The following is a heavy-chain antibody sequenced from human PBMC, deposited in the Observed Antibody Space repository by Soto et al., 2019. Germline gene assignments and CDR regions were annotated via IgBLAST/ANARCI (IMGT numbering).Heavy chain of an antibody. J-gene: IGHJ4*02. CDR3: ARHGDSSGHYSQFDY. D-gene: IGHD3-22*01. CDR1: GFTFSSYG. V-gene: IGHV3-33*01. CDR2: MWSDGSNK. Sequence: QVQVEESGGGVVQAGRSLRLSCAASGFTFSSYGMHWVRQAPGKGLEWVAVMWSDGSNKYYADSVKGRFTISRDNSKNTLYLQMNSLRADDTSVYYCARHGDSSGHYSQFDYWGQGTLVTVPS.